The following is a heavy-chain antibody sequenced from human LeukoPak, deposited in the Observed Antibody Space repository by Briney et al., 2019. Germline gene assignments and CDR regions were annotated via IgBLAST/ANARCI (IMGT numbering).Heavy chain of an antibody. V-gene: IGHV1-3*01. CDR2: INAGNRNT. CDR1: GYTFINYT. Sequence: ASVKVSCKDSGYTFINYTMHWVRQAPGQRLEWMGWINAGNRNTKYSQKFQGRVTITRDTSATIAYMELSSLRSEDTAVYYCARSARSEAADYWGQGTLVTVSS. CDR3: ARSARSEAADY. J-gene: IGHJ4*02.